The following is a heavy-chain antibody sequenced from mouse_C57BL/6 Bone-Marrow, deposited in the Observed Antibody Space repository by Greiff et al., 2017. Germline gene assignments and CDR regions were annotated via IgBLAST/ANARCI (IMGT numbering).Heavy chain of an antibody. CDR1: GYAFSSSW. J-gene: IGHJ3*01. Sequence: QVQLQQSGPELVKPGASVKISCKASGYAFSSSWMNWVKQRPGQGLEWIGWLHPGAGDTNYNGKFKGKATLTADKSSSPAYMQLSSLTSEDSAVYFCARMDSNLFAYWGQGTLVTVSA. V-gene: IGHV1-82*01. D-gene: IGHD2-5*01. CDR3: ARMDSNLFAY. CDR2: LHPGAGDT.